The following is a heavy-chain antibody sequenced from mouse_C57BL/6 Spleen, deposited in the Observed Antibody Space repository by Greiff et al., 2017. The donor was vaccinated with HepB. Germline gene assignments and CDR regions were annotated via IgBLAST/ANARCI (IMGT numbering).Heavy chain of an antibody. J-gene: IGHJ2*01. D-gene: IGHD2-3*01. CDR1: GFNIKDYY. V-gene: IGHV14-2*01. Sequence: EVQLQQSGAELVKPGASVKLSCTASGFNIKDYYMHWVKQRPEQGLEWIGRIDPEDGETKYAPKFQGKATITADTSSSTAYLQLSSLTSEETAVYYWARSEDGYYLYFDYWGQGTTLTVSS. CDR3: ARSEDGYYLYFDY. CDR2: IDPEDGET.